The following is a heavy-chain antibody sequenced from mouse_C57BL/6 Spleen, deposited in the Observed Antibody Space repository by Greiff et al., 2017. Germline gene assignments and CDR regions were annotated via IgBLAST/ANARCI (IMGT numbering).Heavy chain of an antibody. V-gene: IGHV1-4*01. CDR2: INPSSGYT. CDR3: ARCYYYGSSPYWYFDV. D-gene: IGHD1-1*01. Sequence: QVQLQQSGAELARPGASVKMSCKASGYTFTSYTMHWVKQRPGQGLEWIGYINPSSGYTKYNQKFKDKATLTADKSSSTAYMQLSSLTSEDSAVYYYARCYYYGSSPYWYFDVWGTGTTVTVSS. J-gene: IGHJ1*03. CDR1: GYTFTSYT.